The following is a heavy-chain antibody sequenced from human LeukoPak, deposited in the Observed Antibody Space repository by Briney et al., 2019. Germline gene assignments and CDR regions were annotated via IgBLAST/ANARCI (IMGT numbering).Heavy chain of an antibody. Sequence: PGGSLRLSCKASSFTFSSYAMSWVRQAPGKGLEWVSSISNLGDTTHYADSVKGRFTISRDNFKNTLFLQMNSLRAEDTAIYYCAKDDDSWHLWGQGTLVTVSS. V-gene: IGHV3-23*01. CDR1: SFTFSSYA. CDR3: AKDDDSWHL. CDR2: ISNLGDTT. J-gene: IGHJ4*02. D-gene: IGHD3-3*01.